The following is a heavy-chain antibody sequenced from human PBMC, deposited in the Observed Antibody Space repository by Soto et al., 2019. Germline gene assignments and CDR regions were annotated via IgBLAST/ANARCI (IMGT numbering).Heavy chain of an antibody. Sequence: SVKVSCKASGGTFSSYAISWVRQAPGQGLEWMGGIIPIFGTANYAQKFQGRVTITADESTSTAYMELSSLRSEDTAVYYCARGTNYYDSSGFYNWFDPWGQGTLVTVSS. CDR1: GGTFSSYA. CDR3: ARGTNYYDSSGFYNWFDP. CDR2: IIPIFGTA. J-gene: IGHJ5*02. D-gene: IGHD3-22*01. V-gene: IGHV1-69*13.